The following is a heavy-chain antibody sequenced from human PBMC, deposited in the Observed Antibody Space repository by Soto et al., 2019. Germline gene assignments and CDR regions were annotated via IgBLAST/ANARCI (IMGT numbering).Heavy chain of an antibody. CDR2: INAGNGIT. V-gene: IGHV1-3*01. CDR3: AREMSLLAAGSLYRAFDY. Sequence: ASVKVSCKASGYTFTSYAMHWVRQAPGQRLEWMGWINAGNGITKYSQKLQGRVTITRDTSASTAYMELSSLRSEDTAVYYCAREMSLLAAGSLYRAFDYWGQGTLVTVSS. D-gene: IGHD6-13*01. J-gene: IGHJ4*02. CDR1: GYTFTSYA.